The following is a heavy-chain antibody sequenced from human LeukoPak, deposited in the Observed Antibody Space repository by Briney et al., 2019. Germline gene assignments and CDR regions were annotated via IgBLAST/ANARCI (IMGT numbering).Heavy chain of an antibody. Sequence: GGSLRLSCAASGFTFSNAWMSWVRQAPGKGLEWVGRIKSKTDGGTTDYAAPVKGRFTISRDDSKNTLYLQMNSLKTEDTAVYYCTFRRENYYDSSGYPNRYYFDYWGQGTLVTVSS. V-gene: IGHV3-15*01. J-gene: IGHJ4*02. D-gene: IGHD3-22*01. CDR1: GFTFSNAW. CDR2: IKSKTDGGTT. CDR3: TFRRENYYDSSGYPNRYYFDY.